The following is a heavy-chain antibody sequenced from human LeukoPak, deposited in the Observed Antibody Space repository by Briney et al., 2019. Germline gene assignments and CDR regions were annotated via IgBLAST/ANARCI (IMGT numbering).Heavy chain of an antibody. CDR2: IYTGGST. CDR1: GGSISSYY. V-gene: IGHV4-4*07. J-gene: IGHJ6*03. D-gene: IGHD4-11*01. Sequence: SETLSLTCTVSGGSISSYYWSWIRHPAGKGLEWIGRIYTGGSTNYNPSLKSRVTMSVDTSKNQFSLKLSSVTAADTAVYCCARTTTRRYMDVWGKGTTVTISS. CDR3: ARTTTRRYMDV.